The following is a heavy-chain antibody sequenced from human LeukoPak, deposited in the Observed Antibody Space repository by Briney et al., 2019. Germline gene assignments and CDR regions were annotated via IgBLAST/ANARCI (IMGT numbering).Heavy chain of an antibody. Sequence: SETLSLTCAVYGGSFSGYYWSWLRQPPGKGLEWIGEINHSGSTNYNPSLKSRVTISVDTSKNQFSLKLSSVTAADTAVYYCARARTIYSGSYYSRAGPFDYWGQGTLVTVSS. CDR1: GGSFSGYY. V-gene: IGHV4-34*01. CDR2: INHSGST. J-gene: IGHJ4*02. CDR3: ARARTIYSGSYYSRAGPFDY. D-gene: IGHD1-26*01.